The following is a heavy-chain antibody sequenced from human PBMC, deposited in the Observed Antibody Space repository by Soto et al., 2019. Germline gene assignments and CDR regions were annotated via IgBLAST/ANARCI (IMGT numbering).Heavy chain of an antibody. D-gene: IGHD3-9*01. J-gene: IGHJ4*02. CDR2: TYYTSKWYN. CDR1: GDSVSSNSAA. Sequence: SQTLSLTCAISGDSVSSNSAAWSWIRQSPSRGPEWLGRTYYTSKWYNDYAVSVKSRISINPDTSRNQFSLLLNSVTPEDTAVYYCSRAVLQFDIFTGYFFFDYWGQRTPVTVSS. CDR3: SRAVLQFDIFTGYFFFDY. V-gene: IGHV6-1*01.